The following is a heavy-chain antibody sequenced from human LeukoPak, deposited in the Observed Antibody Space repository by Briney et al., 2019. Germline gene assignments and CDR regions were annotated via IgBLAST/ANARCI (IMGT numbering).Heavy chain of an antibody. CDR2: ISSSGSTI. V-gene: IGHV3-11*01. CDR1: GFTFSDYY. Sequence: GGSLRLSCAASGFTFSDYYMSWIRQAPGKGLEWVSYISSSGSTIYYADSVKGRFTISRDNAKNSLYLQTNSLRAADTAVYYCARDGQWLANPCDYWGQGTLVTVSS. CDR3: ARDGQWLANPCDY. D-gene: IGHD6-19*01. J-gene: IGHJ4*02.